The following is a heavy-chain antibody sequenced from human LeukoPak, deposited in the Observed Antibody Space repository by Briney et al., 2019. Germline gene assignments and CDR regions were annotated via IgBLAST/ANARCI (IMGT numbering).Heavy chain of an antibody. D-gene: IGHD5-18*01. J-gene: IGHJ5*02. V-gene: IGHV4-39*01. Sequence: SETLSLTCTVSGGSISSSSYYWGWIRQPPGKGLEWIGSIYYSGSTYYNPSLKSRVTISVDTSKNQFSLKLSSVTAADTAVYYCARGRGYSYGYSNNWFDPWGQGTLVTVSS. CDR3: ARGRGYSYGYSNNWFDP. CDR2: IYYSGST. CDR1: GGSISSSSYY.